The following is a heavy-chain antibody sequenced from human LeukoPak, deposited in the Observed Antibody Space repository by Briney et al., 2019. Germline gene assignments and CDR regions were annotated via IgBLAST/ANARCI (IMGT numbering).Heavy chain of an antibody. D-gene: IGHD3-10*01. CDR1: GGTFGSYA. V-gene: IGHV1-69*13. CDR2: IIPIFGTA. J-gene: IGHJ6*02. CDR3: ARDYYGSGSQYYYYGMDV. Sequence: SVKVSCKASGGTFGSYAISWVRQAPGQGLEWMGGIIPIFGTANYAQKFQGRVTITADESTSTAYMELSSLRSEDTAVYYCARDYYGSGSQYYYYGMDVWGQGTTVTVSS.